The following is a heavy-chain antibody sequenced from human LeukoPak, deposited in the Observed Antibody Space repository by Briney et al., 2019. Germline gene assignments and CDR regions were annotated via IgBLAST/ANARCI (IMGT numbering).Heavy chain of an antibody. CDR1: GFTFDDYA. CDR3: AKEKIAVPGTFDY. J-gene: IGHJ4*02. CDR2: ISWNSGSI. D-gene: IGHD6-19*01. Sequence: PGGSLRLSCAASGFTFDDYAMHWVRQAPGKGLEWVSGISWNSGSIGYADSVKGRFTISRGNAKNSLYPQMNSLRAEDTVLYYCAKEKIAVPGTFDYWGQGTLVTVSS. V-gene: IGHV3-9*01.